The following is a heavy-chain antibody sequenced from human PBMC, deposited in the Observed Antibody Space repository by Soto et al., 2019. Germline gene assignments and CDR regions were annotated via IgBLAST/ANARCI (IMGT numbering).Heavy chain of an antibody. V-gene: IGHV1-18*04. D-gene: IGHD6-13*01. CDR3: ARDFAIAAAGYNDY. CDR1: GYTFTSYG. CDR2: ISAYNGNT. Sequence: ASVKVSCKASGYTFTSYGISWVRQAPGQGLEWMGWISAYNGNTNYAQKLQGRVTMTTDTSTSTAYMELRSLRSDDTAVYYCARDFAIAAAGYNDYWGQGTLVTVSS. J-gene: IGHJ4*02.